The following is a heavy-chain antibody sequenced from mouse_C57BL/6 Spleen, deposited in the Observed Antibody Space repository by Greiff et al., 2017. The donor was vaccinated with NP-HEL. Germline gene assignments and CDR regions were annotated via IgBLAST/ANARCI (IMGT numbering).Heavy chain of an antibody. CDR1: GYSIPSGYY. CDR2: ISYDGSN. J-gene: IGHJ4*01. CDR3: AKTGDYAMDY. Sequence: ESGPGLVKPSQSLSLTCSVTGYSIPSGYYWNWIRQFPGNKLEWMGYISYDGSNNYNPSLKNRISITRDTSKNQFFLKLNSVTTEYTATYYCAKTGDYAMDYWGQRTSVTVSS. V-gene: IGHV3-6*01. D-gene: IGHD4-1*01.